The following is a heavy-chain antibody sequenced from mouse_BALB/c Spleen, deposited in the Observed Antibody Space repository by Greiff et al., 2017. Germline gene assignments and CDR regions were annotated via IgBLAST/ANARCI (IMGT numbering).Heavy chain of an antibody. CDR3: ARSSLANWAWFAY. V-gene: IGHV1S81*02. CDR1: GYTFTSYW. D-gene: IGHD4-1*01. J-gene: IGHJ3*01. Sequence: QVQLQQPGADLVKPGASVKLSCKASGYTFTSYWMHWVKQRPGQGLEWIGEINPSNGRTNYNEKFKSKATLTVDKSSSTAYMQLSSLTSEDSAVYYCARSSLANWAWFAYWGQGTLVTVSA. CDR2: INPSNGRT.